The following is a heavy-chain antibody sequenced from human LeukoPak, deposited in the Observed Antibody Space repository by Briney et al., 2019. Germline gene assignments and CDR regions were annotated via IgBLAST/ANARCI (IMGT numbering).Heavy chain of an antibody. Sequence: PGGSLRLSCAASGFTFSNDLMSWVRQAPGKGLEWVGRIKSKTGGGTTDYAARVKGIFTISRDDSKYPLYLQMNTLKTDDTAVYNCTSKRPPAALDYWGQGTLVTVSS. V-gene: IGHV3-15*01. J-gene: IGHJ4*02. CDR3: TSKRPPAALDY. D-gene: IGHD1-14*01. CDR1: GFTFSNDL. CDR2: IKSKTGGGTT.